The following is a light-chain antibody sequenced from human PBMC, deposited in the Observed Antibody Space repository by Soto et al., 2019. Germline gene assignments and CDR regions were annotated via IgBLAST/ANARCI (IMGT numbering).Light chain of an antibody. CDR2: AAS. Sequence: DIQMTQSPSSLSASVGDRVTITCRASQSISSYLNWYQQKPGKAPKLLIYAASSWQSGVPSRFSGSGSGTDFTLTISSLQPEDFATDYCQQSYRTPWTFGQGTEVEIK. CDR3: QQSYRTPWT. J-gene: IGKJ1*01. CDR1: QSISSY. V-gene: IGKV1-39*01.